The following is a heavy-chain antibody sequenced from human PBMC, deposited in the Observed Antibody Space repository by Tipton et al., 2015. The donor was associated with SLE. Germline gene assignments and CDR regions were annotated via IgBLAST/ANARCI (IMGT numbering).Heavy chain of an antibody. CDR1: GGSISSYY. D-gene: IGHD3-3*01. CDR3: ARGHGMTIFGAGYFDY. CDR2: IYTSGST. Sequence: TLSLTCTVSGGSISSYYWSWIRQPPGKGLEWIGYIYTSGSTNYNPSLKSRVTISVDTSKNQFSLKLSSVTAADTAVYYCARGHGMTIFGAGYFDYWGQGTLVTVSS. V-gene: IGHV4-4*09. J-gene: IGHJ4*02.